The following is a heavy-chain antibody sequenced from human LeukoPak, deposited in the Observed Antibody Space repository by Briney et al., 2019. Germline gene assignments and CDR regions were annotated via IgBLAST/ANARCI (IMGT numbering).Heavy chain of an antibody. D-gene: IGHD1-26*01. Sequence: GGSLRLSCAASGLTFSNYAMTWVRQAPGNGQEWVSGISAGSGSTYCADSVKGRFTISRDNSKNTLYLQMSSLRAEDTAIYYCAIHESSIPYWGQGTLVTVSS. CDR2: ISAGSGST. CDR1: GLTFSNYA. J-gene: IGHJ4*02. V-gene: IGHV3-23*01. CDR3: AIHESSIPY.